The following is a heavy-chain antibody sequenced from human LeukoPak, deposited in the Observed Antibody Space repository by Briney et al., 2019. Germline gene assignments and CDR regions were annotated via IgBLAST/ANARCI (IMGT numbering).Heavy chain of an antibody. V-gene: IGHV4-59*01. Sequence: KPSETLSLSCTVSGGSMYDYYWSWIRQPPVKGLEWIGHIHYNGRTNYNPSLESPPTISIDMSKNQFSLNLSSVTAADTAVYYCARVRLSGVIDYWGQGTLVTVSS. CDR2: IHYNGRT. CDR3: ARVRLSGVIDY. J-gene: IGHJ4*02. CDR1: GGSMYDYY. D-gene: IGHD2-15*01.